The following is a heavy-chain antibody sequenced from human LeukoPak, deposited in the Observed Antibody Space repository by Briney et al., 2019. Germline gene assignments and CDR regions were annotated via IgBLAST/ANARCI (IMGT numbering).Heavy chain of an antibody. V-gene: IGHV1-69*05. D-gene: IGHD2-2*01. J-gene: IGHJ4*02. CDR1: GGTFSSYA. CDR2: IIPIFGTA. CDR3: ATVRGYCSSTSCYRFDY. Sequence: SVKVSCKASGGTFSSYAISWVRQAPGQGLEWMGGIIPIFGTANYAQKFQGRVTITTDESTSTAYMELSSLRSEDTAVYYCATVRGYCSSTSCYRFDYWGQGTLVTVSS.